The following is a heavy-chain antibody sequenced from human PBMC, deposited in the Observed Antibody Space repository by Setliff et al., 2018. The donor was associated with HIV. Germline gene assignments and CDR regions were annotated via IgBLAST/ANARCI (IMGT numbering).Heavy chain of an antibody. V-gene: IGHV4-39*07. Sequence: SETLSLTCTVSSGSSGSISSYYWSWIRQPPGKGLEWIGSIYYSGSTYYNPSLKSRVTISVDTSKNQFSLKLSSVTAADTAVYYCARASTRIGYDSSGYPFDYWGQGTLVTVSS. CDR3: ARASTRIGYDSSGYPFDY. J-gene: IGHJ4*02. D-gene: IGHD3-22*01. CDR1: SGSSGSISSYY. CDR2: IYYSGST.